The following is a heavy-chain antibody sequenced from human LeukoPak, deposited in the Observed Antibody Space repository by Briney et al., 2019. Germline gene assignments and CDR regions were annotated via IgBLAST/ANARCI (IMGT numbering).Heavy chain of an antibody. D-gene: IGHD5-12*01. V-gene: IGHV4-38-2*02. CDR2: IYHSGST. CDR1: GYSISSGYY. J-gene: IGHJ4*02. Sequence: SESLSLTCTVSGYSISSGYYWGWIRQPPGKGLEWIGSIYHSGSTYYNPSLKSRVTISVDTSKNQFSLKLSSVTAADTAVYYCARSRGVATIDYWGQGTLVTVSS. CDR3: ARSRGVATIDY.